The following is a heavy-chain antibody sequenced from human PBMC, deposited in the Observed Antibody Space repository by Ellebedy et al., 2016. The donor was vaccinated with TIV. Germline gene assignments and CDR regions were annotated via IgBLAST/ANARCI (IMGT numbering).Heavy chain of an antibody. CDR3: ATSKAGSFYADFEY. D-gene: IGHD3-10*01. V-gene: IGHV3-21*01. J-gene: IGHJ4*02. Sequence: PGGSLRLSCVASGFKFSNYSMNWVRQAPGKGLEWVSSISSSTGYTYSADSVKGRFTISRDNARNSLYLQVSSLRAEDTAVYYCATSKAGSFYADFEYWGQGTLVTVSS. CDR2: ISSSTGYT. CDR1: GFKFSNYS.